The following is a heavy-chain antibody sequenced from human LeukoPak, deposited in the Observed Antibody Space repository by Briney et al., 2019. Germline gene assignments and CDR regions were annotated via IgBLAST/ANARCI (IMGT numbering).Heavy chain of an antibody. CDR1: GGSFSGYY. CDR3: ARGYQPNIVLMVYAIRRPYFDY. D-gene: IGHD2-8*01. J-gene: IGHJ4*02. CDR2: INHSGST. Sequence: SETLSLTCAVYGGSFSGYYWSWIRQPPGKGLEWIGEINHSGSTNYNPSLKSRVTISVDTSKNQFSLKLSSVTAADTAVYYCARGYQPNIVLMVYAIRRPYFDYWGQGTLVTVSS. V-gene: IGHV4-34*01.